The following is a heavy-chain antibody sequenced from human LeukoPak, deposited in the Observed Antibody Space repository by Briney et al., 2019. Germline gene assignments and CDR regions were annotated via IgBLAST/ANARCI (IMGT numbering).Heavy chain of an antibody. Sequence: PGGSLRLSCTASGFTFTSYAMSWVRRAPGKGLEWVSTISGSGGSTYYADSVKGRFIISRDNSKNTLYLQMNSLRAEDTAVYFCARDRFGSSPHFYQYGMDVWGQGTTVTVS. V-gene: IGHV3-23*01. CDR2: ISGSGGST. CDR3: ARDRFGSSPHFYQYGMDV. D-gene: IGHD6-6*01. J-gene: IGHJ6*02. CDR1: GFTFTSYA.